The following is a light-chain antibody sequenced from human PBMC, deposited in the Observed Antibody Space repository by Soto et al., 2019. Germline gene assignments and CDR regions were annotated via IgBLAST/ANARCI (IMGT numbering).Light chain of an antibody. CDR2: GAS. Sequence: EIVLTQSPGTLSLSPGKRSTLSVSSSQTINSAYLAWYQQRPGQAPRLLIYGASSRATGIPDRFSGRGSGTDFALTISRLEPEDFAVYYCQHYGSSLPITFGPGTKVDI. J-gene: IGKJ3*01. CDR1: QTINSAY. CDR3: QHYGSSLPIT. V-gene: IGKV3-20*01.